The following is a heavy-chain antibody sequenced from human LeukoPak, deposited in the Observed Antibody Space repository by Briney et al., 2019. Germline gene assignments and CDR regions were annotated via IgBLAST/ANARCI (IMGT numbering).Heavy chain of an antibody. V-gene: IGHV3-23*01. CDR1: GFTFSSYA. Sequence: PGGSLRLSCAASGFTFSSYAMSWVRQALGKGLEWVSPMSGSGGSTYYADSVKGRFTISRDNSKNTLYLQMNSLRAEDTAVYYCAKDQSYDILTGPMGYWGQGTLVTVSS. J-gene: IGHJ4*02. CDR3: AKDQSYDILTGPMGY. CDR2: MSGSGGST. D-gene: IGHD3-9*01.